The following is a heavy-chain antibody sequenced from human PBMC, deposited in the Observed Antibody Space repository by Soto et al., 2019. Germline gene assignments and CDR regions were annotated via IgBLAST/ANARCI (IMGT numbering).Heavy chain of an antibody. CDR3: ARDIITMVRGVIIRGWFDP. D-gene: IGHD3-10*01. CDR1: GGSISSYY. CDR2: IYTSGST. J-gene: IGHJ5*02. V-gene: IGHV4-4*07. Sequence: PSETLSLTCTVSGGSISSYYWSWIRQPAGKGLEWIGRIYTSGSTNYNPSLKSRVTMSVDTSKNQFSLKLSSVTAADTAVYYCARDIITMVRGVIIRGWFDPWGQGTLVTVSS.